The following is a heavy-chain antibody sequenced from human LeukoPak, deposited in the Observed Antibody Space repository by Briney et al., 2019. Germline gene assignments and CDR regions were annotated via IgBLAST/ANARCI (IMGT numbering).Heavy chain of an antibody. D-gene: IGHD2-2*01. Sequence: PGGSLRLSCAASGFTFSSYAMHWVRQAPGKGLEWVAVISYDGSNKYYADSVKGRFTISRDNSKNTLYLQMNSLRAEDTAVYYCARAHRYCSSTSCYPGYWGQGTLVTASS. CDR1: GFTFSSYA. J-gene: IGHJ4*02. CDR3: ARAHRYCSSTSCYPGY. CDR2: ISYDGSNK. V-gene: IGHV3-30-3*01.